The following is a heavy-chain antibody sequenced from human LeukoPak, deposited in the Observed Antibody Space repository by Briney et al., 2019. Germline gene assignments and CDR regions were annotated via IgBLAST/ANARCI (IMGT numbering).Heavy chain of an antibody. V-gene: IGHV4-59*08. Sequence: SETLSLTCTFSGGSISPYIWSWIRQPPGKGLEWIGCISYSGSTNYNPSLKSRVTISLDTSKNQFSLKLTSVTAADTAVYYCTRSRGGSMMTCYVDYWGQGTLVTVSS. D-gene: IGHD2-15*01. CDR2: ISYSGST. J-gene: IGHJ4*02. CDR3: TRSRGGSMMTCYVDY. CDR1: GGSISPYI.